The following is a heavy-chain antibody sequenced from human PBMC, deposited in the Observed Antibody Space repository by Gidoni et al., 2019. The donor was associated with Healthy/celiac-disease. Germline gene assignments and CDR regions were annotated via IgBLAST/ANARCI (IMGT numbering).Heavy chain of an antibody. J-gene: IGHJ4*02. V-gene: IGHV3-30*18. CDR3: AKPIVGATPIIGY. Sequence: QVQLVESGGGVVQPGRSLRLSCAASGFTFSSYGMHWVRQAPGKGLEWVAVISYDGSNKYYADSVKGRFTISRDNSKNTLYLQMNSLRAEDTAVYYCAKPIVGATPIIGYWGQGTLVTVSS. CDR2: ISYDGSNK. D-gene: IGHD1-26*01. CDR1: GFTFSSYG.